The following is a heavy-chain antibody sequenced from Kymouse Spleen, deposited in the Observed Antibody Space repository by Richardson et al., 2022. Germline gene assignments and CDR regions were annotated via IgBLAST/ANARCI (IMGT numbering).Heavy chain of an antibody. Sequence: QVQLVESGGGVVQPGRSLRLSCAASGFTFSSYGMHWVRQAPGKGLEWVAVIWYDGSNKYYADSVKGRFTISRDNSKNTLYLQMNSLRAEDTAVYYCARAPYYYGSGPYYYYGMDVWGQGTTVTVSS. CDR2: IWYDGSNK. CDR3: ARAPYYYGSGPYYYYGMDV. J-gene: IGHJ6*02. CDR1: GFTFSSYG. D-gene: IGHD3-10*01. V-gene: IGHV3-33*01.